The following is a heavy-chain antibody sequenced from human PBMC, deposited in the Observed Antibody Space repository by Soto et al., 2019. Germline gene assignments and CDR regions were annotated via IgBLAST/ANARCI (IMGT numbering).Heavy chain of an antibody. CDR3: ARAVHPWIGIPP. CDR1: GFTFSTYS. CDR2: ISSGTPYI. V-gene: IGHV3-21*01. D-gene: IGHD2-21*01. J-gene: IGHJ5*02. Sequence: PGGSLRLSCAASGFTFSTYSVNWVRQAPGKGLEWVSSISSGTPYIYYADSVKGRFTISRDDAKNSLYLQMFSLRAEDTAVYYCARAVHPWIGIPPWRQVTLIPVSS.